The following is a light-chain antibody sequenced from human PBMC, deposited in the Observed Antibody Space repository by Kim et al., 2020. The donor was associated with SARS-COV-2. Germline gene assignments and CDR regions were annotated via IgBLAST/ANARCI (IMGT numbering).Light chain of an antibody. CDR1: QTVLYNSNNKNY. CDR3: QQYYSTPPS. V-gene: IGKV4-1*01. J-gene: IGKJ2*03. Sequence: ATLNCKSSQTVLYNSNNKNYLAWYQQKPGQAPKLLIYCASIRESGVSVRFSGSGSETDFTLTISSLQAEDVAVYYCQQYYSTPPSFGQGTKLEI. CDR2: CAS.